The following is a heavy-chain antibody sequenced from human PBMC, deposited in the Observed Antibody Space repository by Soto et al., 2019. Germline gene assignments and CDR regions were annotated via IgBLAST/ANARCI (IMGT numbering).Heavy chain of an antibody. Sequence: PGGSLRLSCAASGFTFSSYAMSWVRRAPGKGLEWVSAISGSGGSTYYADSVKGRFTISRDNSKNTLYLQMNSLRAEDTAVYYCAKDPPRHFFDRYCSGGSCYSGAPSYGMDVWGQGTTVTVS. J-gene: IGHJ6*02. V-gene: IGHV3-23*01. CDR3: AKDPPRHFFDRYCSGGSCYSGAPSYGMDV. CDR2: ISGSGGST. CDR1: GFTFSSYA. D-gene: IGHD2-15*01.